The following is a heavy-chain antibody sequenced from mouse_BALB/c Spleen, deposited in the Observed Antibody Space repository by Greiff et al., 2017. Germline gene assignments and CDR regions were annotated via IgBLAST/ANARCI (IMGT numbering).Heavy chain of an antibody. Sequence: EVQLQESGPELVKPGASVKMSCKASGYTFTSYVMHWVKQKPGQGLEWIGYLNPYNDGTKYNEKFKGKATLTSDKSSSTAYMELSSLTSEDSAVYYCARKDGLYAMDYWGQGTSVTVSS. V-gene: IGHV1-14*01. CDR3: ARKDGLYAMDY. J-gene: IGHJ4*01. D-gene: IGHD2-3*01. CDR1: GYTFTSYV. CDR2: LNPYNDGT.